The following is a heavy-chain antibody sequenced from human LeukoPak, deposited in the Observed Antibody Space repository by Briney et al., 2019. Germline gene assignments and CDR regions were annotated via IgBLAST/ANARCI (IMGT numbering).Heavy chain of an antibody. CDR1: GFTFSSYW. D-gene: IGHD5-18*01. CDR2: IKQDGSEK. J-gene: IGHJ6*04. V-gene: IGHV3-7*01. Sequence: PGGSLRLSCAASGFTFSSYWMSWVRQAPGKGLEWVANIKQDGSEKYYVDSVKGRFTISRDNAKNSLYLQMNSLRAEDTAVYYCARDRSGYSYGVMDVWGKGTTVTVSS. CDR3: ARDRSGYSYGVMDV.